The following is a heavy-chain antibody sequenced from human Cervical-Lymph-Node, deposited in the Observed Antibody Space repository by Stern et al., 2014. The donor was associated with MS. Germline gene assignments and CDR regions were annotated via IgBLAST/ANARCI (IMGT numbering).Heavy chain of an antibody. V-gene: IGHV4-59*01. CDR2: ISYSGST. CDR1: GGSISSYY. Sequence: QLQLQESGPGLVKPSETLSLTCTVSGGSISSYYWSWVRQPPGKGLEWIGDISYSGSTKYNPSLKSRVTISEDTSKNQFSLKLSSVTAADTAVYYCARGGDDFDYWGQGTLVTVSS. J-gene: IGHJ4*02. CDR3: ARGGDDFDY. D-gene: IGHD4-17*01.